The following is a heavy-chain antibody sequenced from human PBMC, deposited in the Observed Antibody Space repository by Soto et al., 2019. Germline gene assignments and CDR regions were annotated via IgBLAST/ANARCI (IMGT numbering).Heavy chain of an antibody. CDR2: ISAYNGNT. J-gene: IGHJ6*02. CDR1: GYTFTSYW. Sequence: XAVKVACKASGYTFTSYWIIWVRRAPGQGLEWTGWISAYNGNTNYEQKLQGRVTMTTDTSTSTAYMELRSLRSDDAAVYYCARSYHDFWPGYYTGYYYGMDVWGQGTTVTVS. D-gene: IGHD3-3*01. V-gene: IGHV1-18*04. CDR3: ARSYHDFWPGYYTGYYYGMDV.